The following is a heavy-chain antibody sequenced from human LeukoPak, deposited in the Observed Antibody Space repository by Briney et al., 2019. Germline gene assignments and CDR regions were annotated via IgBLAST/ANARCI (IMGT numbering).Heavy chain of an antibody. D-gene: IGHD4-11*01. Sequence: SCSTNYNPSRKSGVTITVDKKKNQFARKLSSVTAADTAVYYCARESRPLHLYYYYYMDVWGKGTTVTVSS. J-gene: IGHJ6*03. CDR3: ARESRPLHLYYYYYMDV. CDR2: SCST. V-gene: IGHV4-61*02.